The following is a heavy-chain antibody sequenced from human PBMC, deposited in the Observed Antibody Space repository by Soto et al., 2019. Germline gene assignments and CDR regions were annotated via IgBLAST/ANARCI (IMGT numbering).Heavy chain of an antibody. Sequence: QVQLVQSGAEVKKPGASVKVSCKASGYTFTSYGISWVRQAPGQGLEWMGWIIAYNGNTNYAQKLQGRVTMTTDTYTSTDYMELRSVRSDDTAVYYCTRERAYDFRSGYLYYYYGMDVWGQGTTVTVSS. CDR1: GYTFTSYG. J-gene: IGHJ6*02. CDR2: IIAYNGNT. V-gene: IGHV1-18*04. D-gene: IGHD3-3*01. CDR3: TRERAYDFRSGYLYYYYGMDV.